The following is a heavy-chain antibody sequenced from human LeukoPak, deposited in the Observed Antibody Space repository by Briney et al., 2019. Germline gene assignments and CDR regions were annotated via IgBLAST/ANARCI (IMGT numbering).Heavy chain of an antibody. Sequence: GGSLRLSCAASGFTFSSYAMSWVRQAPGKGLEWVSAISGSGGSTYYADSVKGRFTISRDNSKNTLYLQMNSLRAEDTAVYCCAKNGLVPELYDYWGQGTLVTVSS. CDR3: AKNGLVPELYDY. V-gene: IGHV3-23*01. CDR2: ISGSGGST. J-gene: IGHJ4*02. D-gene: IGHD1-26*01. CDR1: GFTFSSYA.